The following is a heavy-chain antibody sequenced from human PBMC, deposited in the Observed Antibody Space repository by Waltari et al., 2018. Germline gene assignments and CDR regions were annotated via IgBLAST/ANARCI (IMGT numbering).Heavy chain of an antibody. Sequence: QVQLVESGGGVVQPGRSLRLSCAAPAFTYRTSIIHWVRQAPGKGVEGVAAMSYDGFSKYYADSVKGRFSIGRDDSQNTVYLQANSLTTEDTAVYYCGREGGTSGYSGYLDTWGQGTLVTVSS. CDR3: GREGGTSGYSGYLDT. CDR2: MSYDGFSK. CDR1: AFTYRTSI. J-gene: IGHJ4*02. V-gene: IGHV3-30*04. D-gene: IGHD2-15*01.